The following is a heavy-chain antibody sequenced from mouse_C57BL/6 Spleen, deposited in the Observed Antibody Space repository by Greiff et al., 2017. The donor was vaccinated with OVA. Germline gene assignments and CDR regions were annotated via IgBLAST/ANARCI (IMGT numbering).Heavy chain of an antibody. J-gene: IGHJ2*01. D-gene: IGHD1-1*01. CDR3: ARRGGVVPYFDY. V-gene: IGHV1-64*01. Sequence: QVQLQQPGAELVKPGASVKLSCKASGYTFTSYWMHWVKQRPGQGLEWIGMIHPNSGSTNYNEKFKSKATLTVDKSSSTAYMQLSSLTSEDSAVYFCARRGGVVPYFDYWGQGTTLTVSS. CDR1: GYTFTSYW. CDR2: IHPNSGST.